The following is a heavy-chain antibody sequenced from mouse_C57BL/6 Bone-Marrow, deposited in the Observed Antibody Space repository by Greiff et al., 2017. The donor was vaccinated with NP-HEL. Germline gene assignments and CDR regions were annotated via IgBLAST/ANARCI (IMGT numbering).Heavy chain of an antibody. V-gene: IGHV1-59*01. CDR3: AGRINWDGRLDY. J-gene: IGHJ4*01. Sequence: QVQLQQPGAELVRPGTSVKLSCKASGYTFTSYWMHWVKQRPGQGLEWIGVIDPSDSYTNYNQKFKGKATLTVDTSSSTASMQLSSLTSVDSAVYYCAGRINWDGRLDYWGQGTSVTVSS. CDR1: GYTFTSYW. D-gene: IGHD4-1*01. CDR2: IDPSDSYT.